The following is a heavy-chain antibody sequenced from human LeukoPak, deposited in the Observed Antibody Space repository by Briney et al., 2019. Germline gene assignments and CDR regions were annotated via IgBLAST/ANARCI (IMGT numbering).Heavy chain of an antibody. CDR3: AKKRNAAPYYFDC. CDR1: GGSISTNNW. J-gene: IGHJ4*02. D-gene: IGHD6-25*01. CDR2: IYHSGST. Sequence: PSETLSLTCAVSGGSISTNNWRSWVRQPPGKGLEWIGEIYHSGSTNYNPSLKSPVAISVDKSKNQFSLRLSSVTAADTAVYYCAKKRNAAPYYFDCWGQGTLVTVSS. V-gene: IGHV4-4*02.